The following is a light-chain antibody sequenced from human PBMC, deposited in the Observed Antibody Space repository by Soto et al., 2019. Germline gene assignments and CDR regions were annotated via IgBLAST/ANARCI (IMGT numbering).Light chain of an antibody. Sequence: EIVMTPSPATLSVSPGDTATLSCRASQGVTTNLAWFQQKPGQAPRLLIYGASTRATGLPDRFSGSGSGTDFTLTISRLEPEDFAVYYCQQYGSSPRTFGQGTKVDNK. CDR2: GAS. J-gene: IGKJ1*01. CDR1: QGVTTN. V-gene: IGKV3-20*01. CDR3: QQYGSSPRT.